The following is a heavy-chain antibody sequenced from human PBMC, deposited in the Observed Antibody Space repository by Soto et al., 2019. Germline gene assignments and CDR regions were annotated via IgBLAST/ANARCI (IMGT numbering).Heavy chain of an antibody. J-gene: IGHJ3*02. CDR1: GYTFTSYY. D-gene: IGHD1-26*01. CDR2: INPSGGST. Sequence: QVQLVQSGAEVKKPGASVKVSCKASGYTFTSYYMHWVRQAPGQGLEWMGIINPSGGSTSYAQKFQGRVTMTRDRSTSTVYMERSSLRSEDTAVYYCSRSEWELQAFDIWGQGTMVTVSS. CDR3: SRSEWELQAFDI. V-gene: IGHV1-46*01.